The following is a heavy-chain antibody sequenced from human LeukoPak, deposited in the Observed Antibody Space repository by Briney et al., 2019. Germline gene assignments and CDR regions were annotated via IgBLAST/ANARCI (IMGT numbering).Heavy chain of an antibody. CDR3: AAGSNGLDV. D-gene: IGHD3-10*01. CDR1: GGSISSYY. CDR2: IYYSGST. V-gene: IGHV4-59*01. J-gene: IGHJ6*02. Sequence: SETLSLTCTVSGGSISSYYWSWIRQPPGKGLEWIGSIYYSGSTNYNPSLKSQVTISVDTSKNHFSLKLTSVTAADTAVYYCAAGSNGLDVWGQGTTVTVSS.